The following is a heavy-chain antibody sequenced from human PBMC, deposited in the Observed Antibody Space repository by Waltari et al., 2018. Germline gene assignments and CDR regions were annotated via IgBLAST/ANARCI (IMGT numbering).Heavy chain of an antibody. Sequence: QVQLVQSGAEVKKPGSSVKVSCTASGGTFSSDAISWVRQAPGQGLEWMGGTIHIFGRAQDAHEYQGRVTITTDESKSTAYMELSSLGSEDTAVYYCARLRLYCSGGSCYPNYFDYWGQGTLVTVSS. D-gene: IGHD2-15*01. CDR3: ARLRLYCSGGSCYPNYFDY. J-gene: IGHJ4*02. CDR1: GGTFSSDA. V-gene: IGHV1-69*05. CDR2: TIHIFGRA.